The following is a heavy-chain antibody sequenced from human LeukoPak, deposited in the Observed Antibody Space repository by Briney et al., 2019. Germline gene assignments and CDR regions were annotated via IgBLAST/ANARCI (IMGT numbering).Heavy chain of an antibody. CDR2: IYYSGST. CDR3: ARDQPGGLVGATCYFDY. J-gene: IGHJ4*02. D-gene: IGHD1-26*01. V-gene: IGHV4-39*07. Sequence: SETLSLTCTVSGGSISSSSYYWGWIRQPPGKGLEWIGSIYYSGSTYYNPSLKSRVTISVDTSKNQFSLKPSSVTAADTAVYYCARDQPGGLVGATCYFDYWGQGTLVTVSS. CDR1: GGSISSSSYY.